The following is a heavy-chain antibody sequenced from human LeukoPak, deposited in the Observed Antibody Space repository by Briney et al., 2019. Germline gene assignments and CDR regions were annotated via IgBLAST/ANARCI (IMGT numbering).Heavy chain of an antibody. V-gene: IGHV1-2*06. CDR2: INPNSGAT. CDR3: AKSIEYCGADCYGYFDL. J-gene: IGHJ2*01. D-gene: IGHD2-21*02. Sequence: ASVKVSCKPSGYTFTGYYMHWVRQAPGQGLEWMGRINPNSGATNYAQKFQGRVTMTRDTSISTAYMELTTLRSDDTAVYYCAKSIEYCGADCYGYFDLWGRGTLVTVSS. CDR1: GYTFTGYY.